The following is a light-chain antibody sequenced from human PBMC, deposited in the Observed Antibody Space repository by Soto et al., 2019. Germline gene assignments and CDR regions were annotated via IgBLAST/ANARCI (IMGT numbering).Light chain of an antibody. CDR2: GAS. V-gene: IGKV3-20*01. J-gene: IGKJ4*01. CDR3: QQYGSPLLT. Sequence: ILLTQSPGTLSLSPGERATLSCRASQSVSQNYLAWYQQKPGRAPRLLIYGASTRATGIPDRFSGSGSGTDFTLTISRLEPEDFAVYYCQQYGSPLLTFGGGTKVEIK. CDR1: QSVSQNY.